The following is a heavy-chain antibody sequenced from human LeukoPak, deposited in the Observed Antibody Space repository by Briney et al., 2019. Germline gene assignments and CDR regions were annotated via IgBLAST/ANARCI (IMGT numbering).Heavy chain of an antibody. V-gene: IGHV1-2*02. CDR2: INPNSGGT. CDR1: GYTFTGYY. CDR3: ARDRLVIVPAAIINWFDP. J-gene: IGHJ5*02. D-gene: IGHD2-2*01. Sequence: ASVKVSCKASGYTFTGYYIHWVRQAPGQGLEWMGWINPNSGGTNYAQKFQGRVTMTRDKSISTAYMELSRLTSDDTAVYYCARDRLVIVPAAIINWFDPWGQGTLVTVSS.